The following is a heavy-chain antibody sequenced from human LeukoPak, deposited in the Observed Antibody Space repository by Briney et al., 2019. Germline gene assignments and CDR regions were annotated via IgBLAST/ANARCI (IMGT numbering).Heavy chain of an antibody. J-gene: IGHJ4*02. V-gene: IGHV4-39*01. CDR2: INYIGTT. Sequence: SETLSHTCTVSGGSISSNNYFWGWIRQPPGKGLEWIGSINYIGTTYYNPSLKSRVTVSVDTSKNQFSLNLSSVTAPDTAVYYCAKTSAGWDWGQGTLVTVSS. D-gene: IGHD6-13*01. CDR1: GGSISSNNYF. CDR3: AKTSAGWD.